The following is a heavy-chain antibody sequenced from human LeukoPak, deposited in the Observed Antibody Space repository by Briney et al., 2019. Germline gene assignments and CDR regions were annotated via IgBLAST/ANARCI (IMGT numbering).Heavy chain of an antibody. CDR2: IYHSGST. J-gene: IGHJ4*02. CDR3: ARDYVWGSYRYFDY. D-gene: IGHD3-16*02. V-gene: IGHV4-59*12. CDR1: GGSISSYY. Sequence: SETLSLTCTVSGGSISSYYWSWIRQPPGKGLEWIGYIYHSGSTYYNPSLKSRVTISVDRSKNQFSLKLSSVTAADTAVYYCARDYVWGSYRYFDYWGQGTLVTVSS.